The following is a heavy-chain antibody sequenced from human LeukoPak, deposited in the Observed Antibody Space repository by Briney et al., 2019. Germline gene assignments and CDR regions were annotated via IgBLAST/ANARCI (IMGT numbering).Heavy chain of an antibody. CDR2: IYSSGST. D-gene: IGHD2-15*01. V-gene: IGHV4-61*02. CDR3: ARAYQGWWLDP. Sequence: SETLSLTCTVSGGSISSDSYYWTWIPQPAGKGVEWIGRIYSSGSTSYNPSLKRRVSISVDASRNQFSLKLSSVTAADTAIYFCARAYQGWWLDPWGQGTLVTVSS. J-gene: IGHJ5*02. CDR1: GGSISSDSYY.